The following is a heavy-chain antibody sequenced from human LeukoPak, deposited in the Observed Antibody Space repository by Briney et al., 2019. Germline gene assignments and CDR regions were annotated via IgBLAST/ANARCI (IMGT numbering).Heavy chain of an antibody. J-gene: IGHJ5*02. Sequence: GASVKVSCKASGYTFTSYGISWVRQAPGQGLEWMGWISTYNSNTNYAQKLQGRVTMTTDTSTSTVYMELRSLRSDDTAVYYCARDGGLRLHGWFDPWGQGTLVTVSS. V-gene: IGHV1-18*01. CDR3: ARDGGLRLHGWFDP. D-gene: IGHD5-12*01. CDR2: ISTYNSNT. CDR1: GYTFTSYG.